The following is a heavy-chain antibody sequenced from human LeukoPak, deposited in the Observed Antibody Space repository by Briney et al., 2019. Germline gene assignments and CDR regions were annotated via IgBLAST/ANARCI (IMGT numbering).Heavy chain of an antibody. CDR1: GFTFSSYG. CDR2: ISGSGGST. V-gene: IGHV3-23*01. J-gene: IGHJ4*02. Sequence: GGALRLSCAASGFTFSSYGVSWVRQAPGGGLEWVSAISGSGGSTYYADSVKGRFTISRDNSKNTLYLQMNSLRAEDTAVYYCAKDPVYSYCSSTSCSYWGQGTLVTVSS. D-gene: IGHD2-2*01. CDR3: AKDPVYSYCSSTSCSY.